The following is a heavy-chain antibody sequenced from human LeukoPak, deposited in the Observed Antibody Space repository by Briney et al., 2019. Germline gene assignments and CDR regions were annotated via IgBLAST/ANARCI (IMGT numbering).Heavy chain of an antibody. V-gene: IGHV4-59*01. CDR2: ISYSGST. D-gene: IGHD4-17*01. Sequence: SETVSLTCTVSGGSISNYYWSWTRQPPGKGLEWIGYISYSGSTNYNPSLKSRVTISVDTSKNQFSLRLSSVTAADTAVYYCARLGYGEYLFYSDYWGQRTLVSASS. CDR1: GGSISNYY. CDR3: ARLGYGEYLFYSDY. J-gene: IGHJ4*02.